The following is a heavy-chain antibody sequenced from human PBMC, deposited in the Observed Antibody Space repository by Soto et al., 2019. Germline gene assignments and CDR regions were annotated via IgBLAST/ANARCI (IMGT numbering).Heavy chain of an antibody. CDR1: GGSISSGGYS. D-gene: IGHD1-26*01. V-gene: IGHV4-30-2*01. J-gene: IGHJ4*02. Sequence: QLQLQESGSGLVKPSQTLSLTCAVSGGSISSGGYSWSWIRQPPGKGLEWIGYIYHSGSTYYNPSLKSRVTMSVDRSKDQFSLKLSSVTAAETAVYYFARGSGSYGLLWGQGTLVTVSS. CDR3: ARGSGSYGLL. CDR2: IYHSGST.